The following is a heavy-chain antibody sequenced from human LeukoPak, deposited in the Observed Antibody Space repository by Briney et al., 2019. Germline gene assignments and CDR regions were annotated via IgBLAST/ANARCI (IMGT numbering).Heavy chain of an antibody. CDR2: IYHSGST. J-gene: IGHJ4*02. V-gene: IGHV4-30-2*01. CDR3: ARRSLNSDY. CDR1: GGSISSGGYS. Sequence: PSQTLSLTCAVSGGSISSGGYSWSWIRQPPGKGLEWIGYIYHSGSTYYNPSLKSRVTISVDTSKNQFSLKLSSVTAADTAVYYCARRSLNSDYWGQGTLVTVSS.